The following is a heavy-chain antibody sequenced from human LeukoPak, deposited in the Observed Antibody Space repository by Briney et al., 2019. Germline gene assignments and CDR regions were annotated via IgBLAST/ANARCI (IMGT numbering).Heavy chain of an antibody. V-gene: IGHV5-51*01. CDR3: ARQDGAAKYYFDY. Sequence: GESLKISCKGSGYSFTSYWIGWVRQIPGKGLEWMGIIYPGDSDTRYSPSFQGQVTISADKSISTAYLQWSGLKASDTAMYYCARQDGAAKYYFDYWGQGTLVTVSS. D-gene: IGHD5-24*01. CDR2: IYPGDSDT. J-gene: IGHJ4*02. CDR1: GYSFTSYW.